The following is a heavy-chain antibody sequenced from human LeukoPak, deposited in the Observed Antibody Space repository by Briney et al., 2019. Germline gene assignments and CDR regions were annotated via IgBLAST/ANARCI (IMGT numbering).Heavy chain of an antibody. D-gene: IGHD2-21*01. CDR1: GVSMSAYQ. J-gene: IGHJ4*02. CDR2: INTKGET. Sequence: SETLSLTCTVSGVSMSAYQWSWVRQSPEKGLEWIGCINTKGETSYNPPLKSRVTTSVDTSKSQFSLRLTSVTAADTAVYYCATSNDAKIAPFDHWGQGAPVTVSS. V-gene: IGHV4-4*09. CDR3: ATSNDAKIAPFDH.